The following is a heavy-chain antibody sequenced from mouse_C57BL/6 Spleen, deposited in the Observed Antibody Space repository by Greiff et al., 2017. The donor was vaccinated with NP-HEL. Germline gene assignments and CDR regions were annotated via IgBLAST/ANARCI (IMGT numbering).Heavy chain of an antibody. D-gene: IGHD1-1*01. J-gene: IGHJ4*01. CDR3: VRSITTVVAYYYARDY. CDR2: IYPGDGDT. CDR1: GYAFSSSW. V-gene: IGHV1-82*01. Sequence: VQLQQSGPELVKPGASVKISCKASGYAFSSSWMNWVKQRPGKGLEWIGRIYPGDGDTNYNGKFKGKATLTADKSSSTAYMQLSSLTSEDSAVYFCVRSITTVVAYYYARDYWGQGTSVTVSS.